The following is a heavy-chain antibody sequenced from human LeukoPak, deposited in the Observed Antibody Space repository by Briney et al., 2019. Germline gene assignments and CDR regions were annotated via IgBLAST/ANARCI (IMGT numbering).Heavy chain of an antibody. D-gene: IGHD3-3*01. Sequence: GASVKVSCKASGYTFTGYYMHWVRQAPGQGLEWMGWMNPNSGNTGYAQKFQGRVTITRNTSISTAYMELSSLRSEDTAVYYCARGWGARFLEWLLSDWGQGTLVTVSS. CDR2: MNPNSGNT. J-gene: IGHJ4*02. CDR3: ARGWGARFLEWLLSD. CDR1: GYTFTGYY. V-gene: IGHV1-8*03.